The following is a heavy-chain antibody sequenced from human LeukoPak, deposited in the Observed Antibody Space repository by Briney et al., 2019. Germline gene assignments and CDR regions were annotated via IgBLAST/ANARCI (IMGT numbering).Heavy chain of an antibody. V-gene: IGHV3-23*01. D-gene: IGHD3-16*02. CDR1: GFTFSSYA. CDR2: ISGSGGST. Sequence: PGGSLRLSCAASGFTFSSYAMSWVRQAPGKGLEWVSAISGSGGSTYCADSVKGRFTISRDNSKNTLYLQMNSLRAEDTAVYYCAKDRPYDYVWGSYRPPYCFDYWGQGTLVTVSS. J-gene: IGHJ4*02. CDR3: AKDRPYDYVWGSYRPPYCFDY.